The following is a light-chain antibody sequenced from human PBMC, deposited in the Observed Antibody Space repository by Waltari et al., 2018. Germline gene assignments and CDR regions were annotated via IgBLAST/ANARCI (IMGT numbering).Light chain of an antibody. J-gene: IGLJ3*02. V-gene: IGLV3-25*03. CDR1: ALPKQY. CDR3: QSADSSGTYKV. CDR2: KDS. Sequence: SYELTQPPSVSVSPGQTARITCSGAALPKQYAYWYQQKPGQAPVLVIYKDSERPSGIPDRFSGSSSGTTVTLTISGVQAEDEADYYCQSADSSGTYKVFGGGTKLTVL.